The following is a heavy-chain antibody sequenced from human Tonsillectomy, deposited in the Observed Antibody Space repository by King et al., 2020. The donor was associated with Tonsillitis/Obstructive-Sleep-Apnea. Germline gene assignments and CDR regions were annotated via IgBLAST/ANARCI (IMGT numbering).Heavy chain of an antibody. CDR3: ARTRTYYDVLTGYSPSHFDY. CDR2: ISSGDSVK. J-gene: IGHJ4*02. Sequence: VQLVESGGGLVKPGGSLRLSCAASGFTFSDYYMSWIRQAPGKGLEWVSYISSGDSVKYYADSVKGRFTISRDNAKNPLYLQMNSLRAEDTAVYYCARTRTYYDVLTGYSPSHFDYWGQGTLVTVSS. D-gene: IGHD3-9*01. CDR1: GFTFSDYY. V-gene: IGHV3-11*01.